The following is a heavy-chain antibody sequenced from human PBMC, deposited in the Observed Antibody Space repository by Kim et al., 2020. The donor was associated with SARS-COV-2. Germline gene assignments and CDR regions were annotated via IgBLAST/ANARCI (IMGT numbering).Heavy chain of an antibody. CDR3: ARDGGRGYPFDY. V-gene: IGHV3-66*01. J-gene: IGHJ4*02. CDR2: LFIGGST. D-gene: IGHD3-22*01. Sequence: GGSLRLSCAASGFTVSSNNMSWVRQAPGKGLEWVSLLFIGGSTYSPDSVKGRFTISRDNSKNTLYLQMNSLRADDTAVYYCARDGGRGYPFDYWGQGTLVTVSS. CDR1: GFTVSSNN.